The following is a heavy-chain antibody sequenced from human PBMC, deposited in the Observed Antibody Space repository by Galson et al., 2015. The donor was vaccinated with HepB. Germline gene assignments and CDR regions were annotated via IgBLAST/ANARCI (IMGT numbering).Heavy chain of an antibody. CDR1: GFTFSTYA. D-gene: IGHD2-21*02. CDR2: ISGSGDSA. V-gene: IGHV3-23*01. Sequence: SLRLSCAASGFTFSTYAMNWVRQAPGKGLEWVAGISGSGDSAFYADSVKGRFTISRDNSQNTLFLQMNSLGVEDTAVFYCAKTRPSTAYCSGDCYYFDYWGQGTLITVSS. CDR3: AKTRPSTAYCSGDCYYFDY. J-gene: IGHJ4*02.